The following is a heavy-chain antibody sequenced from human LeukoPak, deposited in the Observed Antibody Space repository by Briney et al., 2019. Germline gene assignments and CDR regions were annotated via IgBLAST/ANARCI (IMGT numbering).Heavy chain of an antibody. CDR3: ARLRGTMIFGVVILDYYMDV. D-gene: IGHD3/OR15-3a*01. Sequence: PSETLSLTCAVSGGSISGSSYFWGWIRQPPEKGLEWIGSMYHSGTTYYNPSLKSRVTMSVDTSNNQFSLKLSSVTATDTAVYYCARLRGTMIFGVVILDYYMDVWGKGTTVTVSS. V-gene: IGHV4-39*01. CDR1: GGSISGSSYF. CDR2: MYHSGTT. J-gene: IGHJ6*03.